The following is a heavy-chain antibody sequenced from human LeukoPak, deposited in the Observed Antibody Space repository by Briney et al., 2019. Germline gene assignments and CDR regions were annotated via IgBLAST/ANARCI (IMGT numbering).Heavy chain of an antibody. D-gene: IGHD1/OR15-1a*01. J-gene: IGHJ4*02. CDR2: INPDGTTT. CDR1: GFTYRNSW. V-gene: IGHV3-74*01. CDR3: ARDHSWNTAGR. Sequence: PGGSLRLSCIGSGFTYRNSWRHWVRQAPGKGPVWVSRINPDGTTTDYADSVKGRFTISRDNAKNLLYLQMNGLRADDTAVYYCARDHSWNTAGRWGQGTLVTVSS.